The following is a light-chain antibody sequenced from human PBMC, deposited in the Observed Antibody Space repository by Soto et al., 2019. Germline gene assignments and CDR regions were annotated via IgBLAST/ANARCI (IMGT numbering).Light chain of an antibody. J-gene: IGKJ1*01. CDR2: GAS. Sequence: EIVMTQSPATLSVSPGERATLSCRASQSVFSNLAWYQQKPGQAPGLLIYGASTRATGIPARFSGSGSGTEFTLTISSLQSEDFAVYYCTQYNDWPRTFGQGTKVEIK. CDR1: QSVFSN. V-gene: IGKV3-15*01. CDR3: TQYNDWPRT.